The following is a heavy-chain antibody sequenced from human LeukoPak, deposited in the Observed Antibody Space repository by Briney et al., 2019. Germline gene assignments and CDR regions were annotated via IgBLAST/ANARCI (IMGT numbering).Heavy chain of an antibody. CDR3: ARDSNNMAY. Sequence: ASVTVSCKTSGYTFTAYNIHWVRQAPGQGLEWLGYINPNSGVTTYAQKFQGRVTLTRDTSFSTAYMELSSLTSDDTAVYYCARDSNNMAYWGQGTLVTVSS. CDR1: GYTFTAYN. V-gene: IGHV1-2*02. CDR2: INPNSGVT. D-gene: IGHD2/OR15-2a*01. J-gene: IGHJ4*02.